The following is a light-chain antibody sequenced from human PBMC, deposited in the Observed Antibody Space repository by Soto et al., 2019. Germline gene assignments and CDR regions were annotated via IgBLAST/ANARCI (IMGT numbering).Light chain of an antibody. CDR1: SSDIGAYNF. Sequence: QSVLTQPASVSGSPGQSITISCTGTSSDIGAYNFVSWYQQHPGKAPKLMLYDVNIRPSGVSNRFSGSKSGNTASLTISGPQAEDEADYYCTSWTTSTTMIFGGGTKLTVL. CDR3: TSWTTSTTMI. V-gene: IGLV2-14*03. CDR2: DVN. J-gene: IGLJ2*01.